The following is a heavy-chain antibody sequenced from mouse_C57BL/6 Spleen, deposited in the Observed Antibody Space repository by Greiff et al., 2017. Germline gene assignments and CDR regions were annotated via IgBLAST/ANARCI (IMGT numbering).Heavy chain of an antibody. Sequence: QVQLKQSGAELVRPGTSVKVSCKASGYAFTNYLIEWVKQRPGQGLEWIGVINPGSGGTNYNEKFKGKATLTADKSSSTAYMQLSSLTSEDSAVYFCAREGYYDHERYFDYWGQGTTLTVSS. CDR2: INPGSGGT. D-gene: IGHD2-4*01. J-gene: IGHJ2*01. CDR1: GYAFTNYL. CDR3: AREGYYDHERYFDY. V-gene: IGHV1-54*01.